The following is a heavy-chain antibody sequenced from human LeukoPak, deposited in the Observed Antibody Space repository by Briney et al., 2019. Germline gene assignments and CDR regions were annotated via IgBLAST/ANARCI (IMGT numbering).Heavy chain of an antibody. V-gene: IGHV3-66*01. CDR2: IYTGGST. Sequence: GGSLRLSCAASGFTVSNNYMSWVRQAPGKGLEWVSIIYTGGSTYYADSVKGRSTISRDNSKNTLYLQMNSLRAEDTAVYYCARDEGYSYASDWGQGTLVTVSS. J-gene: IGHJ4*02. CDR1: GFTVSNNY. D-gene: IGHD5-18*01. CDR3: ARDEGYSYASD.